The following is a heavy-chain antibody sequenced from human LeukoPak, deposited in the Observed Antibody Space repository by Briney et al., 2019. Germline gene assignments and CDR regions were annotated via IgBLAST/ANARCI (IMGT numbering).Heavy chain of an antibody. Sequence: SETLSLTCAVYGESFSGYYWSWIRQPPGKGLEWIGEINHSGSTNYNPSLKSRVTISVDTSKNQFSLKLSSVTAADTAVYYCAREMFIVVVPAYPNWFDPWGQGTLVTVSS. J-gene: IGHJ5*02. CDR3: AREMFIVVVPAYPNWFDP. D-gene: IGHD2-2*01. CDR2: INHSGST. CDR1: GESFSGYY. V-gene: IGHV4-34*01.